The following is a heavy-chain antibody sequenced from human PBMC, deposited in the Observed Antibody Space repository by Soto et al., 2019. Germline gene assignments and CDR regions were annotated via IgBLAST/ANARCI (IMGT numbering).Heavy chain of an antibody. J-gene: IGHJ6*02. D-gene: IGHD3-3*01. Sequence: SETLSLTCAVSGGSISSSNWWSWVRQPPGKGLEWIGEIYHSGSTNYNPSLKSRVTLSVDKSKNQFSLKLSSVTAADTAVYYCARGVSSIPFWSGYFVGLGMDVWGQGTTVTVSS. CDR3: ARGVSSIPFWSGYFVGLGMDV. V-gene: IGHV4-4*02. CDR1: GGSISSSNW. CDR2: IYHSGST.